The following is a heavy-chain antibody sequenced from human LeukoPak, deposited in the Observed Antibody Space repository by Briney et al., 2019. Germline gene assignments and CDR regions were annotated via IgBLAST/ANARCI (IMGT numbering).Heavy chain of an antibody. J-gene: IGHJ4*02. CDR2: ISGSGGST. V-gene: IGHV3-23*01. Sequence: GGSLRLSCAASGFTFSSYAMSWVRQAPGKGLEWVSAISGSGGSTYYADSVKGRFTISRDNSKNTLYLQMNSLRAKDTAVYYCAKDRRIVVVPAALDYWGQGTLVTVSS. CDR1: GFTFSSYA. CDR3: AKDRRIVVVPAALDY. D-gene: IGHD2-2*01.